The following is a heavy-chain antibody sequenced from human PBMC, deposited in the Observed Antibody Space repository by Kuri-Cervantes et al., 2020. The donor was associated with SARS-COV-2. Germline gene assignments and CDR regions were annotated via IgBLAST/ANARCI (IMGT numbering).Heavy chain of an antibody. J-gene: IGHJ4*02. Sequence: GGSLRLSCAASGFTFSSYGMHWVRQAPGKGLEWVAVISYDGSNKYYADSVKGRFTISRDNSKNTLYLQMNSLRAEDTAVYYCARALYSSSGPDYWGQGTLVTVSS. V-gene: IGHV3-30*03. CDR1: GFTFSSYG. D-gene: IGHD6-13*01. CDR2: ISYDGSNK. CDR3: ARALYSSSGPDY.